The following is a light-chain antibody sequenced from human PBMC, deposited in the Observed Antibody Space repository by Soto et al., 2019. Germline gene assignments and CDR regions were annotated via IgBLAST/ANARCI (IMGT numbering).Light chain of an antibody. CDR1: QSVSSSY. CDR2: GAS. Sequence: EIVLTQSPGTLSLSPGERATLSCRASQSVSSSYLAWYQQKPGLAPRLLMYGASSRATGIPDRFIGSGSGTDFTLTISRLEPEDFALYYCQQYGSSPWTFGQGTKVEIK. V-gene: IGKV3-20*01. J-gene: IGKJ1*01. CDR3: QQYGSSPWT.